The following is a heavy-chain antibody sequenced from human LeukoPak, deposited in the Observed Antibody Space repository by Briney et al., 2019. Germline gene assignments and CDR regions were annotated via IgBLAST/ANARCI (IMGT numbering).Heavy chain of an antibody. V-gene: IGHV3-21*01. CDR1: GFTFSSYS. Sequence: GGSLRLSCAASGFTFSSYSMNWVRQAPGKGLEWVSSISSSSSYIYYADSVKGRFTISRDNAKKSLYLQMNSPRAEETAGYFCAREPVVVNAAAFDIWGQGTMVTVSS. D-gene: IGHD2-21*01. CDR2: ISSSSSYI. CDR3: AREPVVVNAAAFDI. J-gene: IGHJ3*02.